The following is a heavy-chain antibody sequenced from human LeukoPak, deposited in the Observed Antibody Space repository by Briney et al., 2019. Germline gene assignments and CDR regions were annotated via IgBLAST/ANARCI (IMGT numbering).Heavy chain of an antibody. CDR3: ARDAGNSGYGCDL. D-gene: IGHD5-12*01. V-gene: IGHV3-69-1*01. J-gene: IGHJ5*02. CDR2: IRSSSET. CDR1: GLTFNKYA. Sequence: GMSLRLSCAASGLTFNKYAIYWVRRAPGKGLEWVSHIRSSSETFYADSVKGRFTISRDNARNSLYLQMNNLRGEDTAIYYCARDAGNSGYGCDLWGQGTLVTVSS.